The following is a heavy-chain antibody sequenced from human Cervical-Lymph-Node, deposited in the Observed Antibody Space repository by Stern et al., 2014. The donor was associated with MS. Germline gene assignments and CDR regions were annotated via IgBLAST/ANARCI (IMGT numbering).Heavy chain of an antibody. CDR2: ITPKSGGT. CDR1: GYSFNGYY. D-gene: IGHD6-19*01. J-gene: IGHJ4*02. V-gene: IGHV1-2*02. CDR3: ARDRAGWGTGSEY. Sequence: QVQLVQSGAEVKKPGASVKVSCTTSGYSFNGYYMHWVRQAPGQGLEWMGWITPKSGGTKYAQKFQGRVTMTRDTSLTSAYMELTRLSSDDTAVYYCARDRAGWGTGSEYWGQGTQVTVSS.